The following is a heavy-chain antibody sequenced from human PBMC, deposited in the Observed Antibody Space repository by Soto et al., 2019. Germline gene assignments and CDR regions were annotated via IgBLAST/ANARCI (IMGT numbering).Heavy chain of an antibody. J-gene: IGHJ4*02. CDR1: GFTLSHHW. D-gene: IGHD3-3*01. CDR3: VRGTSAWSGKDY. V-gene: IGHV3-74*01. Sequence: EVQLVESGGGLVQPGGSLRLSCPAPGFTLSHHWMHWVRQAPGKGLIWVSRIHVGGSFTDYADSVKGRFTISRDDAKNTLILQMNNLRAEDTAVYYCVRGTSAWSGKDYWGQGTLVTVSS. CDR2: IHVGGSFT.